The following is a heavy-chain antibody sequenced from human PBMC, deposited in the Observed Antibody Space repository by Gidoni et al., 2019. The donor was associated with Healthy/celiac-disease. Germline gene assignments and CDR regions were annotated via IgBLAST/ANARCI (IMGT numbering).Heavy chain of an antibody. CDR2: IIPIFGTA. CDR3: ARVVDYYDSSGYYYFDY. J-gene: IGHJ4*02. V-gene: IGHV1-69*01. Sequence: PGQGLEWMGGIIPIFGTANYAQKFQGRVTITADESTSTAYMELSSLRSEDTAVYYCARVVDYYDSSGYYYFDYWGQGTLVTVSS. D-gene: IGHD3-22*01.